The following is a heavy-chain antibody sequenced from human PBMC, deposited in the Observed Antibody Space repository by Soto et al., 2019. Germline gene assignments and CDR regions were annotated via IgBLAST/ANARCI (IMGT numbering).Heavy chain of an antibody. CDR2: ISGSGFTI. CDR3: ARNTLSAAGSDNYGLDV. Sequence: QVQLVESGGGLVKPGGSLRFSCAASGFTFSDHYMSWIRQAPGMGLAWVAYISGSGFTIYNADSVKGRFTISRDNAKNSLYLQMDSLRAEDTAVYYCARNTLSAAGSDNYGLDVWGRGTTVAVSS. D-gene: IGHD6-13*01. J-gene: IGHJ6*02. V-gene: IGHV3-11*01. CDR1: GFTFSDHY.